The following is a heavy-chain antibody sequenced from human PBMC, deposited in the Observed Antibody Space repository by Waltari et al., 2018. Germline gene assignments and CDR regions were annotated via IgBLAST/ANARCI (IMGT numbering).Heavy chain of an antibody. J-gene: IGHJ6*02. D-gene: IGHD3-22*01. CDR2: ISSDGSSV. CDR1: AFTFSRYW. CDR3: ARVATKTYSSPVPGRPYYYGMDV. V-gene: IGHV3-74*01. Sequence: EEQLVESGGGLAHPGESLRLSCAASAFTFSRYWLAWVRPAPGRGLVWVSRISSDGSSVTYADSVKGRFTISRDNAKNTLYVQMNRLRAEDTAVYYCARVATKTYSSPVPGRPYYYGMDVWGQGTTVTVSS.